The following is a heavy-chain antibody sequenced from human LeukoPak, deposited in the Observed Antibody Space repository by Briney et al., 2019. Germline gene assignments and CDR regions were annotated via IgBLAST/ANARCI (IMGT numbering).Heavy chain of an antibody. D-gene: IGHD3-10*01. V-gene: IGHV3-23*01. CDR2: SDSGGNT. J-gene: IGHJ4*02. Sequence: GGSLRLSCAASGFTFSTYAMSWVRLAPGKGLEWVSTSDSGGNTYYADSVKGRFTISRDNSKNTLYLQTNSLRAEDTAFYYCAKSHSVAQRGYFDFWGQGTLVTVSS. CDR3: AKSHSVAQRGYFDF. CDR1: GFTFSTYA.